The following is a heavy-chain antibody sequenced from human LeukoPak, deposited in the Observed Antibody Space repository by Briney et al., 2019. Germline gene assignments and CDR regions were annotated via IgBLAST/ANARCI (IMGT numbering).Heavy chain of an antibody. CDR2: INQDGNEK. V-gene: IGHV3-7*01. CDR3: ARDANLRGYNSWFDP. Sequence: PGGSLRLSCEGSGFNFNSHWMSWVRQAPGKGPEWVTNINQDGNEKYYAGSLKGRFTVSRDNVKKSVYLQMDNVRADDTGVYYCARDANLRGYNSWFDPWGQGTLVTVSS. J-gene: IGHJ5*02. CDR1: GFNFNSHW. D-gene: IGHD2/OR15-2a*01.